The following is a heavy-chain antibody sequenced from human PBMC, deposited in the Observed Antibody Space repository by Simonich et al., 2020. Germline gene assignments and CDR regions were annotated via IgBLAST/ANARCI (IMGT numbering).Heavy chain of an antibody. CDR2: IYHSGST. Sequence: QVQLQESGPGLVKPSETLSLTCAVSGYSISSGYYWGGIRKPPGKGLELIGSIYHSGSTYYNPSLKSLVTISVDTSKNQFSLKLSSVTAADTAVYYCARVGYSNYYYYGMDVWGQGTTVTVSS. D-gene: IGHD6-13*01. CDR1: GYSISSGYY. J-gene: IGHJ6*02. CDR3: ARVGYSNYYYYGMDV. V-gene: IGHV4-38-2*01.